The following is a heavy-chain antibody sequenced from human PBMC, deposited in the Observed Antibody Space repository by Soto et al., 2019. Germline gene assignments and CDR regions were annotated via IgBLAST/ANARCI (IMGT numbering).Heavy chain of an antibody. CDR3: VQSRCGGDCLEIYSSHAYNGLDV. V-gene: IGHV2-5*02. Sequence: QVTLKESGPTLVKPTQTLTLTCTVSGLSLRTTGVGVGWVRQPPGKALEWLALLYWDDDKRYSTSLRSRLTLDKDISEKQVVLTMTNIDTVDTATYYCVQSRCGGDCLEIYSSHAYNGLDVWGQGTTVTVSS. CDR1: GLSLRTTGVG. D-gene: IGHD2-21*02. CDR2: LYWDDDK. J-gene: IGHJ6*02.